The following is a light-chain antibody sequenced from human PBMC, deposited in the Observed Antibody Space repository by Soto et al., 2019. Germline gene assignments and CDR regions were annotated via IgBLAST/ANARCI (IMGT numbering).Light chain of an antibody. Sequence: EIVWTQSPATLSLSPGERDTPSCRAIETIRNLLSWYQQRPGQSPRILTYDAFSRAPGIPARFSGGGYGKELTINISRLEPEDFGVYYCQPRHNWPITFGPVTRLEIK. J-gene: IGKJ5*01. CDR3: QPRHNWPIT. V-gene: IGKV3-11*01. CDR2: DAF. CDR1: ETIRNL.